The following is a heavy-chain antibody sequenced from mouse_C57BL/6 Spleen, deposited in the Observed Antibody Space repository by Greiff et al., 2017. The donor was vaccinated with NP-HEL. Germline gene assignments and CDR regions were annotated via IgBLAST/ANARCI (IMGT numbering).Heavy chain of an antibody. CDR3: ARRGGSSPYWYFEV. V-gene: IGHV1-82*01. Sequence: VQLQQSGPELVKPGASVKISCKASGYAFSSSWMNWVKQRPGKGLEWIGRLYPGDGDTNYNGKFKGKATLTADKSSSTAYMQLSSLTSEDSAVYFCARRGGSSPYWYFEVWGTGTTVTVSS. CDR1: GYAFSSSW. CDR2: LYPGDGDT. D-gene: IGHD1-1*01. J-gene: IGHJ1*03.